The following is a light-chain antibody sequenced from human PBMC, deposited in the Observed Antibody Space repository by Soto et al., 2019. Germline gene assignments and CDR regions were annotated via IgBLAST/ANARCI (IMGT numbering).Light chain of an antibody. J-gene: IGKJ2*01. CDR3: QQYNDWPPYT. V-gene: IGKV3-15*01. CDR2: GAS. CDR1: RSVSSN. Sequence: EIVMTQSPATLSVSPGERATLSCRASRSVSSNLAWYQQKPGQAPRLLIYGASTTATGIPPRFSGSGSGTEFTLTISGLQSEDFAVYYCQQYNDWPPYTFGQGTKLEIK.